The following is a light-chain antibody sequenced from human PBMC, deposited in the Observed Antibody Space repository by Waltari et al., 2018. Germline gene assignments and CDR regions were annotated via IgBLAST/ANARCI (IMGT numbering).Light chain of an antibody. Sequence: QSALTQPRSVSGSPGQSVTISCTGTSSDGGGYNYVSWYPQHPGRAPKLIIYDVDKRPSGVPDRFFGSKSGNTASLTISGLQADDESDFYCCSYAASVHWLFGGGTKVTVL. V-gene: IGLV2-11*01. J-gene: IGLJ3*02. CDR3: CSYAASVHWL. CDR1: SSDGGGYNY. CDR2: DVD.